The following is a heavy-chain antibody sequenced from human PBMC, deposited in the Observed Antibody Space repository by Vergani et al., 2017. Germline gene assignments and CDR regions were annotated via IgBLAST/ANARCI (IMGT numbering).Heavy chain of an antibody. CDR1: GFSFTSYG. J-gene: IGHJ4*02. CDR2: SKPKTEGGTT. D-gene: IGHD2-8*01. V-gene: IGHV3-15*05. CDR3: WDTNYANSWDF. Sequence: VRLVESGGGVVQPGRSLRLSCAASGFSFTSYGMHWVRQPPGKGLEYIGLSKPKTEGGTTHYNAAMKGRVTISRDDSKSVLFLEMTNLAPEDTAVYYCWDTNYANSWDFWGQGSLVTVSS.